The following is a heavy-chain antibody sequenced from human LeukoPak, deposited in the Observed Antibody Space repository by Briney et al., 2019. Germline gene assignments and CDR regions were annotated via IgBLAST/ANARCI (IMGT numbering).Heavy chain of an antibody. D-gene: IGHD2-15*01. V-gene: IGHV4-30-4*08. CDR3: ARDRYCSGGSCPDAWFDP. Sequence: PSETLSLTCTVSGGSISSGDYYWSWIRQPPGKGLEWIGYVHYSGSTYYNPSLKSRLTMSVDTSRNQFSLKLSSVTAADTAVYYCARDRYCSGGSCPDAWFDPWGQGTLVTVSS. CDR1: GGSISSGDYY. CDR2: VHYSGST. J-gene: IGHJ5*02.